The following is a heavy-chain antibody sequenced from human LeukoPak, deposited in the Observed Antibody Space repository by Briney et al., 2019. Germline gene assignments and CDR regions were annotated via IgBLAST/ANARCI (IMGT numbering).Heavy chain of an antibody. CDR3: ARENCTNGVCYKQLDY. D-gene: IGHD2-8*01. Sequence: ASVKVSCKASGYTFTAYNFHWVRQAPGQGLEWMGWINPNSGGTNYAQKFQGRVTMTRDTSISTAYMELSRLRSDDTAVYYCARENCTNGVCYKQLDYWGQGTLVTVSS. V-gene: IGHV1-2*02. J-gene: IGHJ4*02. CDR2: INPNSGGT. CDR1: GYTFTAYN.